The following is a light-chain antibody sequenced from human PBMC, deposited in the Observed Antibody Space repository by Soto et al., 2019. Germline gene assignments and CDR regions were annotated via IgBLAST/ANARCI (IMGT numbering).Light chain of an antibody. Sequence: DIQMTQSPSTLSASVGDRVTITCRASQSISSWLAWYQQKPGKAPKFLIHKASSLESGVPSRFSGSVSGTEFTLTISSLQTDDFATYYCQQYNSPPWTFGQGTKVEIK. CDR3: QQYNSPPWT. CDR1: QSISSW. CDR2: KAS. V-gene: IGKV1-5*03. J-gene: IGKJ1*01.